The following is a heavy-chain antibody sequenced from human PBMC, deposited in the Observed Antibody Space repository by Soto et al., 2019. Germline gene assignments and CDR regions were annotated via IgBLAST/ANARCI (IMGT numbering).Heavy chain of an antibody. CDR2: IYYTGST. CDR1: GFTFSDYY. V-gene: IGHV4-59*01. Sequence: GSLRLSCAASGFTFSDYYIHWIRRAPGKGLEWIGYIYYTGSTNYNPSLKSRVTISVDTSKNQFSLQLSSVTAADTAVYYCANFNWYFDLWGRGTLVTVSS. CDR3: ANFNWYFDL. J-gene: IGHJ2*01.